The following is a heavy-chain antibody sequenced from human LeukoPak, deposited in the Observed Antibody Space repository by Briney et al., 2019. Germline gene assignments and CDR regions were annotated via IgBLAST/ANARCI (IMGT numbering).Heavy chain of an antibody. J-gene: IGHJ4*02. CDR3: ARDGSFDY. CDR1: GGSISSGSYY. CDR2: IYTSGST. Sequence: PSQTLSLSCTVSGGSISSGSYYWSWIRQPAGKGLEWIGRIYTSGSTNYNPSLKSRVTISVDTSKNQFSLKLSSVTAADTAVYYCARDGSFDYWGQGTLVTVSS. V-gene: IGHV4-61*02.